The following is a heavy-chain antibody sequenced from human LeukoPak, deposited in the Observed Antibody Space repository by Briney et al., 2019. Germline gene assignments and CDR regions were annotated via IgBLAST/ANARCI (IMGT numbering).Heavy chain of an antibody. Sequence: HPGGSLRLSCAASGFTFSSYWMHWVRQAPGKGLVWVSRINSDGSSTSYADSVKDRFTISRDNPKNTLNLQMNSLRAEDTAVYYCAREIGQLGGAFDIWGQGTMVTVSS. CDR1: GFTFSSYW. D-gene: IGHD7-27*01. V-gene: IGHV3-74*01. CDR3: AREIGQLGGAFDI. J-gene: IGHJ3*02. CDR2: INSDGSST.